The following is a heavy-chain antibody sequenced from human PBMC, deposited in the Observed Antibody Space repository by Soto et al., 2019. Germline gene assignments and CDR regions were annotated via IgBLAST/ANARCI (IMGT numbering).Heavy chain of an antibody. CDR2: ISSSGSTI. CDR1: GFTFSDYY. V-gene: IGHV3-11*01. D-gene: IGHD6-6*01. CDR3: ARVRGLIAARQMEIYAFDI. J-gene: IGHJ3*02. Sequence: QVQLVESGGGLVKPGGSLRLSCAASGFTFSDYYMSWIRQAPGKGLEWVSYISSSGSTIYYADSVKGRFTISRDNAENSLYLQMNSLRAEDTAVYYCARVRGLIAARQMEIYAFDIWGQGTMVTVSS.